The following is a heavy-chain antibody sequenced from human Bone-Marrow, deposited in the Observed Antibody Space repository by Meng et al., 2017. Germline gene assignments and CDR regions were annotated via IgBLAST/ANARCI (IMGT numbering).Heavy chain of an antibody. Sequence: GGSLRLSCAASGFTFSSYAMSWVRQAPGKGLEWVAVIWYDGSNKYHSDSVKGRFTISRDNSKNTLYLQMNSLRAEDTAVYYCATEDHWSGSLNSDFGMNVWGQGTTVTVSS. CDR1: GFTFSSYA. D-gene: IGHD3-3*01. CDR3: ATEDHWSGSLNSDFGMNV. V-gene: IGHV3-33*08. J-gene: IGHJ6*02. CDR2: IWYDGSNK.